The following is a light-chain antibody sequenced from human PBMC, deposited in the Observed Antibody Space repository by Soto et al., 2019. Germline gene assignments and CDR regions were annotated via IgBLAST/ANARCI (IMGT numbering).Light chain of an antibody. CDR3: QQYNSFWT. CDR2: DAS. CDR1: QGISSY. V-gene: IGKV1-8*01. J-gene: IGKJ1*01. Sequence: IRMTQSPSSFSASTGDRVTITCRASQGISSYLAWYQQKPGKAPKLLIYDASSLESGVPSRFSGSGSGTEFTLTISSLQPDDFATYYCQQYNSFWTFGQGTKV.